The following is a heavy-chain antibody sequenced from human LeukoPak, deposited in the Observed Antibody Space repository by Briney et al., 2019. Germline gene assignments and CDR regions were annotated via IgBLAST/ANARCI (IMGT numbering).Heavy chain of an antibody. CDR3: ARGRSGRRITIFGVDYYMDV. V-gene: IGHV3-48*01. J-gene: IGHJ6*03. D-gene: IGHD3-3*01. CDR2: ISSSSSTI. Sequence: GGSLRLSCAASGFTFSSYSMNWVRQAPGKGLEWVSYISSSSSTIYYADSVKGRFTISRDNAKNSLYLQMNSLRAEDTAVYYCARGRSGRRITIFGVDYYMDVWGKGTTVTVSS. CDR1: GFTFSSYS.